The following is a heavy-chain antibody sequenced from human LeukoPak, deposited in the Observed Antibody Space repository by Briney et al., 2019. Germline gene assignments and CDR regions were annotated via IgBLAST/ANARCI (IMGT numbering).Heavy chain of an antibody. Sequence: GGSLRLSCAASEFTFSIYAMSWVRQAPGKGLEWVSAISGSGGKTFYADSVKGRFTISRDNSKNTLYLQMNSLRAEDTAVYYCAKGSAFFWYFDLWGRGTLVTVSS. J-gene: IGHJ2*01. V-gene: IGHV3-23*01. D-gene: IGHD2-15*01. CDR1: EFTFSIYA. CDR3: AKGSAFFWYFDL. CDR2: ISGSGGKT.